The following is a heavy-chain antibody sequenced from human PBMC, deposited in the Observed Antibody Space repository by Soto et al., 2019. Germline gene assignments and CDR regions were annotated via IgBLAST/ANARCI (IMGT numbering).Heavy chain of an antibody. V-gene: IGHV4-61*01. CDR3: ARDAHYYYGTDV. J-gene: IGHJ6*02. CDR1: GGSVSSGSYY. CDR2: IYYSGST. Sequence: PSETLSLTCTVSGGSVSSGSYYWSWIRQPPGKGLEWIGYIYYSGSTNYNPSLKSRVTISVDTSKNQFSLKLSSATAADTAVYYCARDAHYYYGTDVWGQGTTVTVSS.